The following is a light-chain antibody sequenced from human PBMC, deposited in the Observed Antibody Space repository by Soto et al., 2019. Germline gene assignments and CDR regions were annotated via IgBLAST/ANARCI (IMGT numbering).Light chain of an antibody. CDR3: SSYTSSSPYV. V-gene: IGLV2-14*01. CDR1: SSDIGGYNY. Sequence: SALAQPASVSGSPGQSITISCTGTSSDIGGYNYVSWHQQHPGKAPKLMIYEVSNRPSGVSNRFSGSKSGNTASLSISGLQAEDEADYYCSSYTSSSPYVFGTGTKVTVL. J-gene: IGLJ1*01. CDR2: EVS.